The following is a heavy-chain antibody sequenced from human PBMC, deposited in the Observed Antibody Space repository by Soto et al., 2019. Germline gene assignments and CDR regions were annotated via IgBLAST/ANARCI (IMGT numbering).Heavy chain of an antibody. CDR2: TYYRTKWYN. V-gene: IGHV6-1*01. CDR1: GDSVSSNSAA. CDR3: ATELYCSGGSCYDGFDP. J-gene: IGHJ5*02. D-gene: IGHD2-15*01. Sequence: QVPLQQSGPGLVKPSQTLSLTCAISGDSVSSNSAAWNWIRQSPPRGLEWLGRTYYRTKWYNDYAVSVKSRITINADTSKNQFSLQLSSVTPEDTAVYYCATELYCSGGSCYDGFDPWGQGSLVTVSS.